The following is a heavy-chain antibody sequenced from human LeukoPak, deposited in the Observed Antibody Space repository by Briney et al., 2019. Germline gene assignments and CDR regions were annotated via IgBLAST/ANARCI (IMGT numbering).Heavy chain of an antibody. CDR1: GFTFSSYA. Sequence: PGRSLRLSCAASGFTFSSYAMSWVRQAPGKGLEWVSAISGSGGSTYYADSVKGRFTISRDNSKNTLYLQMNSLRAEDTAVYYCAKDSSSGYHYTYWGQGTLVTVSS. J-gene: IGHJ4*02. CDR2: ISGSGGST. D-gene: IGHD3-22*01. CDR3: AKDSSSGYHYTY. V-gene: IGHV3-23*01.